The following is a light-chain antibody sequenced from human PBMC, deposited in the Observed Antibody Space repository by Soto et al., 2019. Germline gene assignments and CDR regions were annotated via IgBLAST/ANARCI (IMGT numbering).Light chain of an antibody. J-gene: IGLJ1*01. CDR3: SSYTSSSTLYV. CDR2: DVS. Sequence: QSALTQPASVSGSPGQSITISCTGTSSDVGGYNYVSWYQQYPGKAPKLMIYDVSNRPSGISNRFSGSKSGNTASLTISGLQAEEEADYYCSSYTSSSTLYVFGTGTKLTVL. V-gene: IGLV2-14*01. CDR1: SSDVGGYNY.